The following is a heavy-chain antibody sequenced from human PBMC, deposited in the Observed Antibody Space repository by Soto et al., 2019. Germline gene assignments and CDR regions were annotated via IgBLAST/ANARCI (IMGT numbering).Heavy chain of an antibody. D-gene: IGHD2-8*02. V-gene: IGHV4-34*01. J-gene: IGHJ5*02. CDR1: GGSFSGYY. Sequence: SETLSLTCAVYGGSFSGYYWSWIRQPPGKGLEWIGEINHSGSTNYNPSLKSRVTISVDTSKNQFSLKLSSVTAADTAVYYCASCSGVVYAINRCNWFDPWGQGTLVTVSS. CDR3: ASCSGVVYAINRCNWFDP. CDR2: INHSGST.